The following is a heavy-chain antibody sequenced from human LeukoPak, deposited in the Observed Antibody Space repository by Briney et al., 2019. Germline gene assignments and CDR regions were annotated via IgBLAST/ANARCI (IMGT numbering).Heavy chain of an antibody. Sequence: SQTLSLTCTVSGGSISSGSYYWAWIQQPAGKGLEWIGRIYTSGSTNYNPSLKSRVTISVDTSKNQFSLKLSSVTAADTAVYYCATKIGYCSTTSCPDDAFDVWGQGAMVTVSS. D-gene: IGHD2-2*01. CDR3: ATKIGYCSTTSCPDDAFDV. V-gene: IGHV4-61*02. CDR1: GGSISSGSYY. J-gene: IGHJ3*01. CDR2: IYTSGST.